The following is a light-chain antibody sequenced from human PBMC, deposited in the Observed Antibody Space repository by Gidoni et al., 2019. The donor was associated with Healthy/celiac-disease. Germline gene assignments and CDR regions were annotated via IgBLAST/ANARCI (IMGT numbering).Light chain of an antibody. CDR1: QSISSY. Sequence: DIQMTQSPSSLSASVGDRVTITCRASQSISSYLNWYQQKPGKAPKLLIYAASSLQSGVPSRFSGSGSVTDFTLTISSLQPADFATYYCQQSYSTTWTFGQGTKVEIK. CDR3: QQSYSTTWT. J-gene: IGKJ1*01. CDR2: AAS. V-gene: IGKV1-39*01.